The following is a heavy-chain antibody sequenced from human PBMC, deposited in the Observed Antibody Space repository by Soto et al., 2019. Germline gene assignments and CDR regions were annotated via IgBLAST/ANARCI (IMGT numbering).Heavy chain of an antibody. CDR1: GGSFSGYY. J-gene: IGHJ4*02. D-gene: IGHD3-3*01. Sequence: PSETLSLTCAVYGGSFSGYYWRWIRQPPGKGLEWIGEINHSGSTNYNPSLKSRVTISVDTSKNQFSLKLSSVTAADTAVYYCARDLTHYDFWSGYNSAGGFDYWGQGTLVTVS. V-gene: IGHV4-34*01. CDR2: INHSGST. CDR3: ARDLTHYDFWSGYNSAGGFDY.